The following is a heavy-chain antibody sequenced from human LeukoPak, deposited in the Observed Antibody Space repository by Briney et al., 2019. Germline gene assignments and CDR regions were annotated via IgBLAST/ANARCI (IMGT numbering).Heavy chain of an antibody. Sequence: SVKVSCKASRYTFTNYNINWVRQATAPGLEGRGWMNPNSGNTGYAEKFRGRVTITRNTSISTAYMVLSSLRAEDTAVYYCARGYPDFWSVYFGCMDVWGKGTTVTVSS. CDR2: MNPNSGNT. CDR3: ARGYPDFWSVYFGCMDV. D-gene: IGHD3-3*01. J-gene: IGHJ6*04. CDR1: RYTFTNYN. V-gene: IGHV1-8*03.